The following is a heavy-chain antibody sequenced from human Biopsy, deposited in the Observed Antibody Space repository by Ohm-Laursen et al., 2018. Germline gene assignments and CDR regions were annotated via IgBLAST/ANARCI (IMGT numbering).Heavy chain of an antibody. J-gene: IGHJ4*02. V-gene: IGHV3-9*01. CDR2: ISWNSDTI. CDR1: GFRFGDYA. CDR3: AKEGPPKDYSSSFHS. D-gene: IGHD6-13*01. Sequence: SLRLSCTASGFRFGDYAMHWVRQAPGKGLEWVSGISWNSDTIDYAVSVRGRFTISRDNAKNSLYLQMSSLRAEDTAFYYCAKEGPPKDYSSSFHSWGQGTLVTVSS.